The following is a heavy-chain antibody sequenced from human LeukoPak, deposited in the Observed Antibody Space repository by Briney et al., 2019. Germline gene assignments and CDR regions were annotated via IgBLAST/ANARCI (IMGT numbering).Heavy chain of an antibody. Sequence: SETLSLTCTVSGGSISSYYWSWIRQPPGKGLEWIGYIYYSGSSNYNPSLKSRVTISVDTSKNQFSLKLSSVTAADTAVYYCARGEQQSYYFDYWGQGTPVTVSS. CDR2: IYYSGSS. CDR3: ARGEQQSYYFDY. CDR1: GGSISSYY. J-gene: IGHJ4*02. D-gene: IGHD6-13*01. V-gene: IGHV4-59*01.